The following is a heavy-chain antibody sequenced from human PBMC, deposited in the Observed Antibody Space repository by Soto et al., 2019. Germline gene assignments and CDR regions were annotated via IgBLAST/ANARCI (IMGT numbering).Heavy chain of an antibody. CDR3: AKTLRFLELALDYYYGMDV. D-gene: IGHD3-3*01. CDR2: ISDDGSDK. CDR1: GFTFNRYG. J-gene: IGHJ6*02. V-gene: IGHV3-30*18. Sequence: QVQLVQSGGGVVQPGRSLRLSCEASGFTFNRYGIHWVRQAPGKGLEWVALISDDGSDKDYADSVKGRFTISRDNSKNTLYLQMNSLRPEDTAVYYCAKTLRFLELALDYYYGMDVWGQGTTVTVSS.